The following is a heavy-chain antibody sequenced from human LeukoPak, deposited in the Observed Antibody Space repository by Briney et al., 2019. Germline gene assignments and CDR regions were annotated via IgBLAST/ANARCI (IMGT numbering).Heavy chain of an antibody. Sequence: PAETLAITCAVSGESIRGVYWSWIRQPAGKGLEWIGRMSASGSTNYNPSLKSRVTMSVDTSKNQFSLKLSSVTAADTAVYYCARDSDSYYDILTASYYYGMDVWGQGTTVTVSS. CDR2: MSASGST. V-gene: IGHV4-4*07. J-gene: IGHJ6*02. D-gene: IGHD3-9*01. CDR1: GESIRGVY. CDR3: ARDSDSYYDILTASYYYGMDV.